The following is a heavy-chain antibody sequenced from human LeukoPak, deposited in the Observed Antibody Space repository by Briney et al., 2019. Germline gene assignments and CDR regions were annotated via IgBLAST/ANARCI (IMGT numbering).Heavy chain of an antibody. CDR2: IYTTGST. D-gene: IGHD3-10*01. CDR1: AGSISSGSYY. V-gene: IGHV4-61*02. CDR3: ARGAAVRGVIPSYWYFDL. Sequence: SETLSLTCTVSAGSISSGSYYWSWIRQSAGKGLEWIGRIYTTGSTNYNPSLKSRVTISVDTSKNQFSLKVNSVTAADTAVYYCARGAAVRGVIPSYWYFDLWGRGTLVTVSS. J-gene: IGHJ2*01.